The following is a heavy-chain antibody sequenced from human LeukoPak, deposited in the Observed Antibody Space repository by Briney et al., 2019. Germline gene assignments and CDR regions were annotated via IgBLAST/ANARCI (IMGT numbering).Heavy chain of an antibody. D-gene: IGHD2-2*01. CDR1: GGSISSYY. J-gene: IGHJ6*03. CDR3: AREIHHGCSSTSYGYYYYMDV. CDR2: IYYSGST. V-gene: IGHV4-59*01. Sequence: PSETLSLTRTVSGGSISSYYWSWIRQPPGKGLEWIGYIYYSGSTNYNPSLKSRVTISVDTSKNQFSLKLSSVTAADTAVYYCAREIHHGCSSTSYGYYYYMDVWGKGTTVTVSS.